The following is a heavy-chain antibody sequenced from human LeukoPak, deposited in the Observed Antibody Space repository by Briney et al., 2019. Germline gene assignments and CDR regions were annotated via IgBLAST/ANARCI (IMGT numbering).Heavy chain of an antibody. D-gene: IGHD5-12*01. V-gene: IGHV3-33*01. CDR1: GFTFSSYS. Sequence: GRSLRLSCAASGFTFSSYSIHWVRQAPGKGLEWVAVICSDGSNKYYADSVKGRFTISRDNSKNTLYLQMNSLRAEDTAVYFCARGEGGCSGYEIDYWGQGTLVTVSS. J-gene: IGHJ4*02. CDR2: ICSDGSNK. CDR3: ARGEGGCSGYEIDY.